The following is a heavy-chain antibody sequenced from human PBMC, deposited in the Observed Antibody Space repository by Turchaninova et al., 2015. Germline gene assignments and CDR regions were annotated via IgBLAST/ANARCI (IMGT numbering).Heavy chain of an antibody. J-gene: IGHJ4*02. CDR2: IYHSGST. CDR1: GYSISSGYY. D-gene: IGHD5-18*01. CDR3: ARQGYGYGTAFDY. V-gene: IGHV4-38-2*01. Sequence: QVQLQESGPGLVKPSETLSLTCGVSGYSISSGYYWAWLRQPPGKVRELSGSIYHSGSTFYNPSLKSRITMSLDTSKNQFSLKLSSVTAADTAVFYCARQGYGYGTAFDYWGQGTLVTVSS.